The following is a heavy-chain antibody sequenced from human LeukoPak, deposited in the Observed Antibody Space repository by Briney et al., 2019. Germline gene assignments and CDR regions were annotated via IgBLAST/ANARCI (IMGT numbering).Heavy chain of an antibody. CDR3: ARDRWSSSSSEGALDI. V-gene: IGHV1-18*01. Sequence: ASVKVSCKASGYTFTNYGISWVRQAPGQGVDWMGWISAYNSNKVYAQELQGRVTMTTDTATSTPYMELRSLRSDDTAVYYCARDRWSSSSSEGALDIWGQGTMVTVSS. CDR1: GYTFTNYG. CDR2: ISAYNSNK. D-gene: IGHD6-6*01. J-gene: IGHJ3*02.